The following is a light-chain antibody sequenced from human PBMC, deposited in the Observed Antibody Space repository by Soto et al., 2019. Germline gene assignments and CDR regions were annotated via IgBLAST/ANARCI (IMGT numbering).Light chain of an antibody. J-gene: IGKJ1*01. CDR1: QSVLYSSNNKNY. CDR2: WAS. CDR3: QQYYTTPRT. V-gene: IGKV4-1*01. Sequence: DIVMTQSPDSLAVSLGERATINCKSSQSVLYSSNNKNYLAWYQQKPGQPPKLLIYWASTRESGVPDRYSGSGSGADFTLTISSLQAKDVADYYCQQYYTTPRTFGQGPKVEIK.